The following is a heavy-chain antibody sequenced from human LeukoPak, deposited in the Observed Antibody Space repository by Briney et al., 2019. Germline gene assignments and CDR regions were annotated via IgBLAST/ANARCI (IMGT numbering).Heavy chain of an antibody. CDR1: GFTFSNSG. V-gene: IGHV3-7*02. J-gene: IGHJ4*02. CDR3: ANNRASLDY. D-gene: IGHD2/OR15-2a*01. Sequence: GGSLRLSCAASGFTFSNSGMSWVRQAPGKGLEWVADINQDGSEKNCVDSVKGRFTISRDNAKNSLYLQMNSLRAEDTAVYYCANNRASLDYWGQGTLVTVSS. CDR2: INQDGSEK.